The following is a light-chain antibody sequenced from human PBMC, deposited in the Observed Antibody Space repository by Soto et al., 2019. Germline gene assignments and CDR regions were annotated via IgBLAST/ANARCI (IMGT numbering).Light chain of an antibody. Sequence: DIQMSESTSSLSASVGDRITITCRASQGISNYLAWYQQKPGKVPKLLIYAASTLQSGVPSRFSGSGFRTDFTLTISSLQSEDVANYYCQKYHSAPTPCGAGNKADIK. CDR3: QKYHSAPTP. V-gene: IGKV1-27*01. J-gene: IGKJ3*01. CDR1: QGISNY. CDR2: AAS.